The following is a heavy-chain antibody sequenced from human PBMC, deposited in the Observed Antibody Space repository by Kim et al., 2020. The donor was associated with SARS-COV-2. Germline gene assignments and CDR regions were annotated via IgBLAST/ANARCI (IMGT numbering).Heavy chain of an antibody. J-gene: IGHJ3*02. CDR3: AANILTGSLDAFDI. CDR1: GFTVSSNY. V-gene: IGHV3-66*01. Sequence: GGSLRLSCAASGFTVSSNYMSWVRQAPGKGLEWVSVIYSGGSTYYADSVKGRFTISRDNSKNTMILQMNSLRGEDTAVYYCAANILTGSLDAFDIWGQGTMVTVSS. D-gene: IGHD3-9*01. CDR2: IYSGGST.